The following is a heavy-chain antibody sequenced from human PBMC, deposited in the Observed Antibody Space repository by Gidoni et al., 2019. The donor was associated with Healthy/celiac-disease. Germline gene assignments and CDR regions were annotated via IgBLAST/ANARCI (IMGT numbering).Heavy chain of an antibody. D-gene: IGHD6-19*01. V-gene: IGHV1-18*01. CDR2: ISAYNGNT. CDR1: GYTFTSYG. CDR3: ARRRAVAGRGGWFDP. J-gene: IGHJ5*02. Sequence: QVQLVQSGAEVKKPGASVKVSCTASGYTFTSYGISWVRQAPGQGLEWMGWISAYNGNTTYAQKLQGRVTMTTDTSTSTAYMELRSLRSDDTAVYYCARRRAVAGRGGWFDPWGQGTLVTVSS.